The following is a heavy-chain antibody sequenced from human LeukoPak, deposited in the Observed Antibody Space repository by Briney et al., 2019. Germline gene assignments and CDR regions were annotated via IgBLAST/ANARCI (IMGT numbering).Heavy chain of an antibody. Sequence: GGSLRLSCVAPGFTFSSYGMSWVRQAPGRGLQWVSTISGSGDKTFYEDSVKGRFTISRDNSQNTLYLQMKSLRAEDTAVYYCAKGRGYSYGYGFDYWGQGTLVTVSS. V-gene: IGHV3-23*01. CDR3: AKGRGYSYGYGFDY. J-gene: IGHJ4*02. CDR1: GFTFSSYG. D-gene: IGHD5-18*01. CDR2: ISGSGDKT.